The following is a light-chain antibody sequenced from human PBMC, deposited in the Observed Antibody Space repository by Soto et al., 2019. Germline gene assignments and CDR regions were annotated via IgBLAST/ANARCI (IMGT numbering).Light chain of an antibody. J-gene: IGKJ5*01. V-gene: IGKV3-15*01. Sequence: EIVLTQSPATLSLSPGERATLSCRASQSVSSNLAWYQQKPGQAPRLLIYGASTRATGIPARFSGSGSGTEFTLTISSLQSEDFAVSYCQQYNNLSFSTSGPVTRLEI. CDR3: QQYNNLSFST. CDR1: QSVSSN. CDR2: GAS.